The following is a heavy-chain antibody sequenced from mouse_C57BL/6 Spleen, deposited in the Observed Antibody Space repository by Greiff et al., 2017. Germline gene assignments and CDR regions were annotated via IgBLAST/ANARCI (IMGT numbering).Heavy chain of an antibody. Sequence: VQLQQPGAELVKPGASVKLSCKASGYTFTSYWMHWVKQRPGRGLEWIGRIDPNSGGTKYNEKFKSKATLTVDKPSSTAYMQLSSLTSEDSAVYYCAREVITTVPYWYFDVWGTGTTVTVSS. J-gene: IGHJ1*03. CDR2: IDPNSGGT. CDR1: GYTFTSYW. CDR3: AREVITTVPYWYFDV. D-gene: IGHD1-1*01. V-gene: IGHV1-72*01.